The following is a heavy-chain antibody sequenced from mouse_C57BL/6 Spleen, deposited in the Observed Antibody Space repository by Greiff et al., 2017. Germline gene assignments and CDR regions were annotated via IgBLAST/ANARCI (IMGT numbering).Heavy chain of an antibody. CDR2: IDPSGSYT. J-gene: IGHJ2*01. V-gene: IGHV1-69*01. D-gene: IGHD1-1*01. CDR3: ARNYYGSTLDY. CDR1: GYTFTSYW. Sequence: QVQLQQPGAELVMPGASVKLSCKASGYTFTSYWMHWVKQRPGQGLEWIGEIDPSGSYTNYNQKFKGKSTLTVDKSSSTAYMQLSSLTSEDSAVYYCARNYYGSTLDYWGQGTTLTVSS.